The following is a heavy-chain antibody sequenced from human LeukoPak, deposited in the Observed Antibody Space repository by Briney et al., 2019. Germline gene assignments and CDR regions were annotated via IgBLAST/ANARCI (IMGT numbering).Heavy chain of an antibody. CDR3: AREIGVSGELSSVYYYYMDV. Sequence: GGSLRLSCAASGFTLSRYWMHWVRQAPGKGLVWVSRINSDGSRTIYADSVKARFPLSRDNAKNTLYLHMNSLRAEDTAVYYCAREIGVSGELSSVYYYYMDVWGKGTTVTVSS. V-gene: IGHV3-74*01. D-gene: IGHD3-10*02. CDR1: GFTLSRYW. J-gene: IGHJ6*03. CDR2: INSDGSRT.